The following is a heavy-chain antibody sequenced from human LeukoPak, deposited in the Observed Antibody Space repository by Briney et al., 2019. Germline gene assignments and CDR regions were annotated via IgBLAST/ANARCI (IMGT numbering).Heavy chain of an antibody. CDR2: INPSGGST. CDR1: GYTFTNYY. D-gene: IGHD2-2*02. J-gene: IGHJ6*02. CDR3: ARGGIVVVPAAIRWGMDV. Sequence: GASVKVSCKASGYTFTNYYVHWVRQAPGQGLDWMGIINPSGGSTNFAQRFQGRVTMTRDTSTSTVYMELSSLRSEDTAVYYCARGGIVVVPAAIRWGMDVWGQGTTVTVSS. V-gene: IGHV1-46*01.